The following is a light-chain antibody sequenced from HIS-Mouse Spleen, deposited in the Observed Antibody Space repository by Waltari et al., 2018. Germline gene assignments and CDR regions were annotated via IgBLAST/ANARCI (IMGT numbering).Light chain of an antibody. Sequence: DIQMTQSPSTLSASVGDRVTITCWASQSISSWLAWYQQKPGKAPKLLIYKASSLESGVPSRFSGSGSGTEFTLTISSLQPDDFATYYCQQYNSYSPFGGGTKVEIK. V-gene: IGKV1-5*03. J-gene: IGKJ4*01. CDR1: QSISSW. CDR3: QQYNSYSP. CDR2: KAS.